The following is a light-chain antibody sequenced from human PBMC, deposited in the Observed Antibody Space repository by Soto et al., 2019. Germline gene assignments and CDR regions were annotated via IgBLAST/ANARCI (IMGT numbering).Light chain of an antibody. Sequence: DIQMTQSPSTLSASVGDRVTITCRASQSIDTALAWYQQKPGKAPNLLIYRASNLESGVPSSFSGSGSGTEFTLAISSLQPDDFATYYCQQYGRFLTFGQGTKLELK. V-gene: IGKV1-5*03. J-gene: IGKJ2*01. CDR3: QQYGRFLT. CDR1: QSIDTA. CDR2: RAS.